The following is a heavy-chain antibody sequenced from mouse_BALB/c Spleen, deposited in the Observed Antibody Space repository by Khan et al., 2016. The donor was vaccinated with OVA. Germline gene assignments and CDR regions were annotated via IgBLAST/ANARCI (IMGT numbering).Heavy chain of an antibody. V-gene: IGHV5-12-2*01. J-gene: IGHJ4*01. CDR3: ARVPTFITTALDY. Sequence: EVKLLESGGGLVQPGGSLKLSCAASGFTFSSNTMSWVRQTPEKRLEWVAYITNGGGSTYYPDTVKGRFTISRDNAKNTLYLQMSSLKSEDTAMYYCARVPTFITTALDYWGQGTSVTVSS. D-gene: IGHD1-2*01. CDR2: ITNGGGST. CDR1: GFTFSSNT.